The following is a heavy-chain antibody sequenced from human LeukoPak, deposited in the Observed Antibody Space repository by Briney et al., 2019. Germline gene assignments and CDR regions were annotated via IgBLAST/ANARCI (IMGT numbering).Heavy chain of an antibody. V-gene: IGHV3-21*06. Sequence: GGSLRLSCAASGFTFSSYNMNWVRQAPGKGPEWVSSITSSSSYIYYADSVKGRFTISRDNAKNSLYLQMNSLRAEDTAVYYCAREDRTPYFDYWGQGTLVTVSS. CDR3: AREDRTPYFDY. CDR2: ITSSSSYI. CDR1: GFTFSSYN. D-gene: IGHD1-14*01. J-gene: IGHJ4*02.